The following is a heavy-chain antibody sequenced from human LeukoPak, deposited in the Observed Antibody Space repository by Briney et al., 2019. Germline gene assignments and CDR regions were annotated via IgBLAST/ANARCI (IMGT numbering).Heavy chain of an antibody. CDR2: ISWNSGSI. CDR3: AKDMGGGIAVAGPSDY. D-gene: IGHD6-19*01. CDR1: GFTFDDYA. Sequence: GGSLRLSCAASGFTFDDYAMHWVRQAPGKGLEWVSGISWNSGSIGYADSVKGRFTISRDNAKNSLYLQMNSLRAEDTALYYCAKDMGGGIAVAGPSDYWGQGTLVTVSS. J-gene: IGHJ4*02. V-gene: IGHV3-9*01.